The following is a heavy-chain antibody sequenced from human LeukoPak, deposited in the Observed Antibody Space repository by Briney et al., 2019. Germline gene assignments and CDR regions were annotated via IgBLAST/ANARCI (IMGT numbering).Heavy chain of an antibody. V-gene: IGHV1-69*13. D-gene: IGHD4-11*01. CDR1: GGTFSSYA. CDR2: IIPIFGTA. J-gene: IGHJ5*02. Sequence: SVKVSCKASGGTFSSYAISWVRQAPGQGLEWMGGIIPIFGTANYAQKFQGRVTITADESASTAYMELSSLRSEDTAVYYCARAVPRDYSNYSWFDPWGQGTLVTVSS. CDR3: ARAVPRDYSNYSWFDP.